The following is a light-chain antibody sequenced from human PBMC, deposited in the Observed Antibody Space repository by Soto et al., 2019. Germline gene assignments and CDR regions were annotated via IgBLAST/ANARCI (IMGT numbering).Light chain of an antibody. Sequence: QSVLTQPPSVSGAPGQRVTMSCTGSSSNIGAGYDVHWYQQLPGTAPKLLIYGNSNRPSGVPDRFSGSKSGTSASLAITGLQAEDEADYYCQYYDSSLNAYVFGTGTKVTVL. CDR3: QYYDSSLNAYV. CDR2: GNS. CDR1: SSNIGAGYD. J-gene: IGLJ1*01. V-gene: IGLV1-40*01.